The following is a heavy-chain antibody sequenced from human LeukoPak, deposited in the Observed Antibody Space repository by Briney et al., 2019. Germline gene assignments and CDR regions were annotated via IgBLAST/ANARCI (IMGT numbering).Heavy chain of an antibody. Sequence: GGSLRLSCAASGFTFSSYGMHWARQAPGKGLEWVAVIWYDGSNKYYADSVKGRFTISRDNSKNTLYLQMNSLRAEDTAVYYCAKDYYDSSGYYYVVDYWGQGTLVTVSS. CDR1: GFTFSSYG. J-gene: IGHJ4*02. CDR3: AKDYYDSSGYYYVVDY. D-gene: IGHD3-22*01. V-gene: IGHV3-33*06. CDR2: IWYDGSNK.